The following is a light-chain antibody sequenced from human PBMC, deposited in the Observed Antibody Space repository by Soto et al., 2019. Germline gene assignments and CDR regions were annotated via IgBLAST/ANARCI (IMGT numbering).Light chain of an antibody. J-gene: IGKJ2*01. CDR1: QSLLQSNGYNY. V-gene: IGKV2-28*01. CDR3: MQALQTPYT. CDR2: LGS. Sequence: DIVMTQSPLSLPVTPGEPASISCRSSQSLLQSNGYNYLDWYLQKPGQSPQLLIYLGSNRASGVPDRCSGSGSGTDFTLKISRVEAEDVGVYYCMQALQTPYTFGQGTKLEIK.